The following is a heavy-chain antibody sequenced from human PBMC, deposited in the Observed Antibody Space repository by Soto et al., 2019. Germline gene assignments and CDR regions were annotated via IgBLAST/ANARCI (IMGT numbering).Heavy chain of an antibody. CDR2: IKSKTDGGTT. CDR3: TTDIAPRPNDYRSGMDV. D-gene: IGHD4-4*01. Sequence: GGSLRLSCAASGFTFSNAWMSWVRQAPGKGLEWVGRIKSKTDGGTTDYAAPVKGRFTISRDDSKNTLYLQMNSLKTEDTAVYYCTTDIAPRPNDYRSGMDVWGKGTTVTVSS. V-gene: IGHV3-15*01. J-gene: IGHJ6*04. CDR1: GFTFSNAW.